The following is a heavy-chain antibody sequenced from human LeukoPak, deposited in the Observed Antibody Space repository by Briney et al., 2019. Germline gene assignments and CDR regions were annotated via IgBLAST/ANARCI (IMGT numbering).Heavy chain of an antibody. CDR2: INPNSGGT. D-gene: IGHD2-21*02. CDR3: AREGAEYCGGDCSIDY. Sequence: ASVKVSCKASGYTFTGYYLHWVRQAPGQGLEWMGWINPNSGGTNYAQKFQGRVTMTRDTSISTAYMELSRLRSDDTAVYYCAREGAEYCGGDCSIDYWGQGTLVTVSS. CDR1: GYTFTGYY. J-gene: IGHJ4*02. V-gene: IGHV1-2*02.